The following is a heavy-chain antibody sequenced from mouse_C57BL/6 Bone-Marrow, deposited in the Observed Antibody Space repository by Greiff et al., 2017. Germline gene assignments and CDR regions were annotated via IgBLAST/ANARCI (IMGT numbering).Heavy chain of an antibody. Sequence: QVQLQQSGAELVKPGASVKISCKASGYAFSSYWMNWVKQRPGKGLEWIGQIYPGDGDTNSNGNFKGKATLTADKSSRTAYMQRSSLTSEDSAVYFCARSRLLLRCDYWGKGTTRTVSS. D-gene: IGHD1-1*01. V-gene: IGHV1-80*01. CDR2: IYPGDGDT. CDR1: GYAFSSYW. J-gene: IGHJ2*01. CDR3: ARSRLLLRCDY.